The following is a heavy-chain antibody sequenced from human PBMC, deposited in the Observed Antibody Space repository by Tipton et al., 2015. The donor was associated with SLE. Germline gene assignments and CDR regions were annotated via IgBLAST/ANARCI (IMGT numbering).Heavy chain of an antibody. V-gene: IGHV3-23*01. CDR2: VVGGGST. CDR1: GFIFSICA. J-gene: IGHJ1*01. CDR3: AKSQSGNYGYFHH. D-gene: IGHD1-26*01. Sequence: SLRLSCSASGFIFSICAMSWVRQAPGKGLEWVSAVVGGGSTYYADSVKGRFTISRDSSMNTLYLQMNSLRAEDTAVYYCAKSQSGNYGYFHHWGQGTLVTVSS.